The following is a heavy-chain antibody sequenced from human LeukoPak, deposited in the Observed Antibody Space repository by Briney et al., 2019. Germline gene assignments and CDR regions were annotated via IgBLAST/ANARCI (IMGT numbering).Heavy chain of an antibody. J-gene: IGHJ4*02. Sequence: GGSLRLSCAVSGFAFGSEAMSWVRQSPARGLEWVASISPGGGTTYYADYVKGRFTIPRDNSKNTLYLQMNSLRAEDTAVYYCAKDLVGGSYDYWGQGTLVTVSS. CDR1: GFAFGSEA. D-gene: IGHD1-26*01. CDR3: AKDLVGGSYDY. CDR2: ISPGGGTT. V-gene: IGHV3-23*01.